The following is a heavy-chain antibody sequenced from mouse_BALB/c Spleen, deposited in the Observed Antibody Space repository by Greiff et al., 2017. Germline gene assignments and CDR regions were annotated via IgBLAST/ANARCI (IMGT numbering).Heavy chain of an antibody. J-gene: IGHJ4*01. CDR3: ARGYYAGYAMDY. CDR2: IAPGSGST. Sequence: DLVKPGASVKLSCKASGYTFTSYWINWIKQRPGQGLEWIGRIAPGSGSTYYNEMFKGKATLTVDTSSSTAYIQLSSLSSEDSAVYFCARGYYAGYAMDYWGQGTSVTVSS. CDR1: GYTFTSYW. V-gene: IGHV1S41*01. D-gene: IGHD2-3*01.